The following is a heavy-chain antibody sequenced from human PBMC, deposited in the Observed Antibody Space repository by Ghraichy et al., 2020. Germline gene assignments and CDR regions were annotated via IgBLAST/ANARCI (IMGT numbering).Heavy chain of an antibody. Sequence: GESLNISCAASGFTFSSNAMHWVRQAPGKGLEWVAFIRYDGSNKYYADSVKGRFTISRDNSKNTLYLQMNSLRAEDTAVYYCAKDLGSYYSLDYWGQGTLVTVSS. V-gene: IGHV3-30*02. CDR3: AKDLGSYYSLDY. CDR2: IRYDGSNK. D-gene: IGHD2-15*01. CDR1: GFTFSSNA. J-gene: IGHJ4*02.